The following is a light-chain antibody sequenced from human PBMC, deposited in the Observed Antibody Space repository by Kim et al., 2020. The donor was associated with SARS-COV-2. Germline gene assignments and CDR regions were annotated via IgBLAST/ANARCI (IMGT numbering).Light chain of an antibody. J-gene: IGLJ2*01. CDR1: KLGDKY. V-gene: IGLV3-1*01. CDR3: QACDSSNVV. Sequence: SYELTQPPSVSVSPGQTASITCSGDKLGDKYACWYQQKPGQSPVLVIYQDSKRPSGIPERFSGSNSGNTATLTISGTQAMDEADYYCQACDSSNVVFGGWTQLTVL. CDR2: QDS.